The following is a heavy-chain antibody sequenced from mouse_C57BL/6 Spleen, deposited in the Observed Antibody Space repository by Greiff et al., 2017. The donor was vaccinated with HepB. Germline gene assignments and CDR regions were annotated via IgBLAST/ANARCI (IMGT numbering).Heavy chain of an antibody. Sequence: EVKVEESGEGLVKPGGSLKLSCAASGFTFSSYAMSWVRQTPEKRLEWVAYISSGGDYIYYADTVKGRFTISRDNARNTLYLQMSSLKSEDTAMYYCTRAAYYSNYVYFDYWGQGTTLTVSS. D-gene: IGHD2-5*01. J-gene: IGHJ2*01. CDR2: ISSGGDYI. V-gene: IGHV5-9-1*02. CDR3: TRAAYYSNYVYFDY. CDR1: GFTFSSYA.